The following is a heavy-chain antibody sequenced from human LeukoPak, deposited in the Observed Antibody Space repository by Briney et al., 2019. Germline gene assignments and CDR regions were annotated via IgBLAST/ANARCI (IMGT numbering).Heavy chain of an antibody. CDR3: ARALSPTTGTTWSYYYYMDV. CDR1: GFTFSSYA. Sequence: PGGSLRLSCAASGFTFSSYAMHWVRQAPGKGLEWVAVISYDGSNKYYADSVKGRFTISRDNAKNSLYLQMNSLRAEDTAVYYCARALSPTTGTTWSYYYYMDVWGKGTTVTVSS. J-gene: IGHJ6*03. D-gene: IGHD1-1*01. V-gene: IGHV3-30*04. CDR2: ISYDGSNK.